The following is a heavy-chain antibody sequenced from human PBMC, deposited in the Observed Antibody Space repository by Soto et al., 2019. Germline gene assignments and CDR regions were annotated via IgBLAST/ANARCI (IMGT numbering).Heavy chain of an antibody. V-gene: IGHV1-18*01. Sequence: ASVKVSCKASGYTFTSYGISWVRQAPGQGLEWMGWISAYSGNTNYAQKLQGRVTVTTDTSTSTAYMDLRSLRSDDTAVYYCARKNDYGDFDYWGQGTLVTVS. CDR3: ARKNDYGDFDY. D-gene: IGHD4-17*01. CDR2: ISAYSGNT. J-gene: IGHJ4*02. CDR1: GYTFTSYG.